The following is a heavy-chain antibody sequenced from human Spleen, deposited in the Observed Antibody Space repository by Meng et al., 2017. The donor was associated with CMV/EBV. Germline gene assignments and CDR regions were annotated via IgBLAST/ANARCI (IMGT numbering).Heavy chain of an antibody. V-gene: IGHV4-59*12. Sequence: SETLSLTCTVSGDSIGTYYWSWIRQSPGKGLEWIGYISLSGSTKYNPSLKSRVTMSVGTSKNQFSLKVSSVTAADTAVYYCARFDYYCSSTSCWVDYWGQGTLVTVSS. CDR2: ISLSGST. CDR3: ARFDYYCSSTSCWVDY. J-gene: IGHJ4*02. CDR1: GDSIGTYY. D-gene: IGHD2-2*01.